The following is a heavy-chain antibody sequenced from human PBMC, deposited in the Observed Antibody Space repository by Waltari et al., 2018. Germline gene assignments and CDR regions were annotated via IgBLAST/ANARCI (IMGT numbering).Heavy chain of an antibody. CDR3: ARVSRDGYKPPSYYFDY. Sequence: QLTLKQPGPALVKPTPTLTLTCPFSGFSLSTSGIRVPCIRQPPGKALEWLARIAWDDDKSYSTSLKTRLTISKDTSKNQVVLTMTNMDPVDTATYYCARVSRDGYKPPSYYFDYWGQGTLVTVSS. D-gene: IGHD5-12*01. V-gene: IGHV2-70*04. CDR2: IAWDDDK. CDR1: GFSLSTSGIR. J-gene: IGHJ4*02.